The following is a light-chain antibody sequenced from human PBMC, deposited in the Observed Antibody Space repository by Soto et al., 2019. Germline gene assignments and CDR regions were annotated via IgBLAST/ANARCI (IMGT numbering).Light chain of an antibody. CDR2: GAN. Sequence: ETVMTQSPATLSVSPGEGATLSCRASQSVGSSLAWYQHKPGQAPRLLIYGANTRATGIPARFSGSGYGAEFTLTINSLQSEDFALYYCQQYSNWPPITFGQGTRLEIK. CDR1: QSVGSS. CDR3: QQYSNWPPIT. V-gene: IGKV3-15*01. J-gene: IGKJ5*01.